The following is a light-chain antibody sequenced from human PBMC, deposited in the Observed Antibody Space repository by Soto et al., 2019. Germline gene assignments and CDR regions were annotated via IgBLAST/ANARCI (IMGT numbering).Light chain of an antibody. J-gene: IGKJ1*01. V-gene: IGKV3-15*01. CDR1: QSVSSN. CDR2: GAS. CDR3: QQYTNWPRT. Sequence: EIVMTQSPATLSVSPGERATLSCRASQSVSSNLAWYQQKPGQAPSLLIYGASTRATGIPARFSGSGSGTDFTLTISSLQSEDFAVYYCQQYTNWPRTFGQGTKVDIK.